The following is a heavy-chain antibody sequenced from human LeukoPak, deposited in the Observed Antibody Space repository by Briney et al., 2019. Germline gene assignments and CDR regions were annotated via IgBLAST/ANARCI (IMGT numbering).Heavy chain of an antibody. J-gene: IGHJ3*02. D-gene: IGHD4-17*01. Sequence: PSQTLSLTCTVSGGSISSGGYYWGWIRQPPGKGLEWIGSIYYSGSTYYNPSLKSRVTISVDTSKNQFSLKLSSVTAADTAVYYCARDVMTTVPYDAFDIWGQGTMVTVSS. CDR2: IYYSGST. CDR1: GGSISSGGYY. V-gene: IGHV4-39*07. CDR3: ARDVMTTVPYDAFDI.